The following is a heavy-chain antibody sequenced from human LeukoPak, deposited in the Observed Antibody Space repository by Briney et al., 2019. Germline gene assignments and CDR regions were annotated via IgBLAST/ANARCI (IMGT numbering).Heavy chain of an antibody. CDR2: ISSSGGGT. Sequence: GGSLRLSCAASGFTFSSYAMSWVRQAPGTGLEWVSAISSSGGGTYYADSVKDRFTISRDNSKNTLYLQMNSLRAEDTAVYYCAKEQQQQFDYWGQGALVTVSS. D-gene: IGHD6-13*01. CDR3: AKEQQQQFDY. J-gene: IGHJ4*02. CDR1: GFTFSSYA. V-gene: IGHV3-23*01.